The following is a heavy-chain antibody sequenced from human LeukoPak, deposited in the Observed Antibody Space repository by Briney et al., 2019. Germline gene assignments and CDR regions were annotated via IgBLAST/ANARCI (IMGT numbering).Heavy chain of an antibody. V-gene: IGHV3-21*01. D-gene: IGHD2-21*02. CDR3: ARQMAYCGGDCYSRLFDY. CDR2: ISSSSSYI. CDR1: GLTFSSYS. J-gene: IGHJ4*02. Sequence: GGSLRLSCAASGLTFSSYSMNWVRQAPGKGLEWVSSISSSSSYIYYADSVKGRFTISRDNAKNSLYLQMNSLRVEDTAVYYCARQMAYCGGDCYSRLFDYWGQGTLVTVSS.